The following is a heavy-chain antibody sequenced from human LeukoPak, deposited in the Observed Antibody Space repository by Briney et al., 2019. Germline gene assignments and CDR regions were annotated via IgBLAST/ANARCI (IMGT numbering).Heavy chain of an antibody. Sequence: SQTLSLTCTVSGGSISSGGYYWSWIRQHPGKGLEWIGYIYYSGSTYYNPSLESRVTISVDTSKNQFSLKLSSVTAADTAVYYCARCSSRRSASDYWGQGTLVTVSS. CDR2: IYYSGST. V-gene: IGHV4-31*03. CDR3: ARCSSRRSASDY. J-gene: IGHJ4*02. D-gene: IGHD3-10*02. CDR1: GGSISSGGYY.